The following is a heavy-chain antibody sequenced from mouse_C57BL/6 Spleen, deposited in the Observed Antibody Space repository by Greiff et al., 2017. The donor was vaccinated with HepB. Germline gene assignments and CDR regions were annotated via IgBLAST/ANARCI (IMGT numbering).Heavy chain of an antibody. J-gene: IGHJ4*01. D-gene: IGHD1-1*01. CDR2: IHPNSGST. CDR1: GYTFTSYW. Sequence: VQLQQPGAELVKPGASVKLSCKASGYTFTSYWMHWVKQRPGQGLEWIGMIHPNSGSTNYNEKFKSKATLTVDKSSSTAYMQLSSLTSEDSAVYDCARGTTVVDYYAMDYWGQGTSVTVSS. CDR3: ARGTTVVDYYAMDY. V-gene: IGHV1-64*01.